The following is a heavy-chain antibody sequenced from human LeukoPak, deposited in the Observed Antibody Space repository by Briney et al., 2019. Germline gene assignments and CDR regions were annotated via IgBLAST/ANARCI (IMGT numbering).Heavy chain of an antibody. CDR2: ISYTGST. Sequence: SETLSLTCTVSGGSISPYFWSWIRQPPGKGLEWIGYISYTGSTNYNPSLKSRVTISVDTSKNQFSLQLTSVTAADTAVYYCARDDYRGVTNFDPWGQGALVTVSS. CDR3: ARDDYRGVTNFDP. CDR1: GGSISPYF. V-gene: IGHV4-59*01. J-gene: IGHJ5*02. D-gene: IGHD3-10*01.